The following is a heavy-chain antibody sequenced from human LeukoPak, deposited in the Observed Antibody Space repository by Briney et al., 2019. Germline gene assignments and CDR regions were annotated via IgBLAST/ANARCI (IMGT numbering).Heavy chain of an antibody. V-gene: IGHV3-53*01. J-gene: IGHJ4*02. CDR1: GFTVSSNY. CDR2: IYSGGST. CDR3: VRGDYGDYTLFDY. D-gene: IGHD4-17*01. Sequence: GGSLRLACAASGFTVSSNYMSWVRQAPGKGLEWVSVIYSGGSTYYADSVKGRFTISRDNSKNTLYLQMNSLRAEDTAVYYCVRGDYGDYTLFDYWGQGTLVTVSS.